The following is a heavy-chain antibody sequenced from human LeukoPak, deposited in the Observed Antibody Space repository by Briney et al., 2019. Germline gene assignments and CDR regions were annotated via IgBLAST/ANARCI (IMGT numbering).Heavy chain of an antibody. Sequence: PGGSLRLSCAASGFTFSSYWMSWVRQAPGKGLEWVANIKQDGSEKYYVDSVEGRFTISRDNAKNSLYLQMNSLRAEDTAVYYCARDKVSYGSGSYYGYWGQGTLVTVSS. CDR1: GFTFSSYW. V-gene: IGHV3-7*01. J-gene: IGHJ4*02. D-gene: IGHD3-10*01. CDR2: IKQDGSEK. CDR3: ARDKVSYGSGSYYGY.